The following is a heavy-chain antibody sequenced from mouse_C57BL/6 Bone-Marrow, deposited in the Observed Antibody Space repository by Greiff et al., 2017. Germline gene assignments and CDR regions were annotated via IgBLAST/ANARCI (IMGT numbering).Heavy chain of an antibody. CDR1: GYTFTSYW. CDR2: IDPSDSYT. Sequence: QVQLKQPGAELVKPGASVKLSCKASGYTFTSYWMQWVKQRPGQGLEWIGEIDPSDSYTNYNQKFKGKATLTVDTSSSTAYMQLSSLTSEDSAVYYCAKGGWLLRSWYFDVWGTGTTVTVSS. D-gene: IGHD2-3*01. CDR3: AKGGWLLRSWYFDV. V-gene: IGHV1-50*01. J-gene: IGHJ1*03.